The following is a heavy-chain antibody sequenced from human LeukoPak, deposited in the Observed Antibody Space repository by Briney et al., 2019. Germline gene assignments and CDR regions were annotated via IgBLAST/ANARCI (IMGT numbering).Heavy chain of an antibody. Sequence: GGSLRLSCAASGFTFSSYSMNWVRQAPGKGLEWVSSISSSSSYIYYADSVKGRFTISRDNAKNSLYLQMNGLRVEDTAVYYCARGFGRFGHRFGYLGQGTLVTVSS. V-gene: IGHV3-21*01. CDR2: ISSSSSYI. J-gene: IGHJ4*02. CDR3: ARGFGRFGHRFGY. D-gene: IGHD3-10*01. CDR1: GFTFSSYS.